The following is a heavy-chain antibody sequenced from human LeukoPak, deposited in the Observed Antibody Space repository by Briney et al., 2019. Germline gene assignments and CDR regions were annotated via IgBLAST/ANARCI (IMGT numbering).Heavy chain of an antibody. CDR2: ISGDGGST. D-gene: IGHD5-18*01. Sequence: GGALRLSCAASGFTFDDYAMHWVRQAPGKGLEWVSRISGDGGSTYYADSVKGRFTSSMDNSKNSLYLQMNSLRTEDTALYYCAKDIEDRYSYGYFDYWRQATLVTVSS. CDR1: GFTFDDYA. V-gene: IGHV3-43*02. CDR3: AKDIEDRYSYGYFDY. J-gene: IGHJ4*02.